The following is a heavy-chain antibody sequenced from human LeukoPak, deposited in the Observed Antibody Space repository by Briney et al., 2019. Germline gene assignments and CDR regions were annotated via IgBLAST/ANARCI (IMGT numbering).Heavy chain of an antibody. V-gene: IGHV1-69*05. D-gene: IGHD5-12*01. CDR1: GGTFSSYA. Sequence: SVKVSCKASGGTFSSYAISWVRQAPGQGLEWMGRIIPIFGTANYAQKFQGRVTITTDESTSTAYMELSSLRSEDTDVYYCAGNMVATFDYWGQGTLVTVSS. CDR3: AGNMVATFDY. J-gene: IGHJ4*02. CDR2: IIPIFGTA.